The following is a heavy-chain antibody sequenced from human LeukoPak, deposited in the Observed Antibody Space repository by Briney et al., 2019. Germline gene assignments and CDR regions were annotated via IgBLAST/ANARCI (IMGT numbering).Heavy chain of an antibody. D-gene: IGHD3-22*01. V-gene: IGHV1-69*05. Sequence: GSSVKVSCKASGGTFISYAISWVRQAPGQGREWMGGIIPIFATANYAQKFQGRVTITTDESTSTAYMELSSLRSEDTAVYYCARHSHSSGYAYWGQGTLVTVSS. CDR3: ARHSHSSGYAY. J-gene: IGHJ4*02. CDR2: IIPIFATA. CDR1: GGTFISYA.